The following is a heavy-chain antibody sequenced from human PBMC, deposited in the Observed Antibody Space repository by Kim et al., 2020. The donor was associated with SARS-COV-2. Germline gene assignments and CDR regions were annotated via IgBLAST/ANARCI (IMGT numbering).Heavy chain of an antibody. CDR2: IYYSGNT. CDR3: ARQAAREYSSVSDSGAFDI. J-gene: IGHJ3*02. Sequence: SETLSLTCTVSGGSISSSSYYWGWIRQPPGKGLEWIGSIYYSGNTYYNPSLKSRVTISVDTSKNQFSLKLSSVTAADTAVYYCARQAAREYSSVSDSGAFDIWGQGTMVTVSS. CDR1: GGSISSSSYY. V-gene: IGHV4-39*01. D-gene: IGHD6-6*01.